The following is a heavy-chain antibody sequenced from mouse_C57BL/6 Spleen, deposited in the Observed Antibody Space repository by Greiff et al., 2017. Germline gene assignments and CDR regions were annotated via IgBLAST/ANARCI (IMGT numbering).Heavy chain of an antibody. V-gene: IGHV1-82*01. CDR3: ARLGYGGYYFDY. CDR2: IYPGDGDT. J-gene: IGHJ2*01. Sequence: VQLQQSGPELVKPGASVKISCKASGYAFSSSWMNWVKQRPGKGLEWIGRIYPGDGDTNYNGKFKGKATLTADKSSSTAYMQLSSLTSEDSAVYFCARLGYGGYYFDYWGQGTTLTVSS. D-gene: IGHD1-2*01. CDR1: GYAFSSSW.